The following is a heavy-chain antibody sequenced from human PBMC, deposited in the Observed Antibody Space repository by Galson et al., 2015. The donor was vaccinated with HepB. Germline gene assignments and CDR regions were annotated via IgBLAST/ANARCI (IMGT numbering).Heavy chain of an antibody. D-gene: IGHD6-6*01. V-gene: IGHV1-18*01. CDR1: GYIFTSYG. CDR3: ARSYGSSSSSVY. J-gene: IGHJ4*02. CDR2: ISTYNGDT. Sequence: SVKVSCKASGYIFTSYGMSWVRQAPGQGLEWMGWISTYNGDTIYEQNVQDRVIFTTDISTNTVYMELRSLRSDDTATYFCARSYGSSSSSVYWGQGTLVTVSS.